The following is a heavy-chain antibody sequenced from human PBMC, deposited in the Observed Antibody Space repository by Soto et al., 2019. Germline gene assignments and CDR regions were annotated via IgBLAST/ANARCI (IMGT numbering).Heavy chain of an antibody. D-gene: IGHD6-19*01. J-gene: IGHJ6*02. CDR2: INAGNGNT. CDR3: AREGSYLRPDNSSGWYGGYYYYYYGMDV. V-gene: IGHV1-3*01. Sequence: GASVKVSCKASGYTFTSYAMHWVRQAPGQRLEWMGWINAGNGNTKYSQKFQGRVTITRDTSASTAYMELGSLRSEDTAVYYCAREGSYLRPDNSSGWYGGYYYYYYGMDVWGQGTTVTVSS. CDR1: GYTFTSYA.